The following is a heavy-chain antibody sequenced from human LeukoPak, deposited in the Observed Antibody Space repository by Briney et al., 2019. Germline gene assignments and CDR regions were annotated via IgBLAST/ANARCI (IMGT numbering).Heavy chain of an antibody. CDR2: ISGSGSGGST. Sequence: GGSLRLSCAASGFTFSSSAMSWVRQAPGKGLEWVSSISGSGSGGSTYYADSVKGRFTISRDNSKNTLYLQMNSLIAEDTAVYYCARIIVATGYYMDVWGKGTTVTVSS. CDR1: GFTFSSSA. V-gene: IGHV3-23*01. CDR3: ARIIVATGYYMDV. J-gene: IGHJ6*03. D-gene: IGHD3-22*01.